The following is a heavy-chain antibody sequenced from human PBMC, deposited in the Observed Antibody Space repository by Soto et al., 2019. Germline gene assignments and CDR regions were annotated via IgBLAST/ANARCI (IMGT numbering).Heavy chain of an antibody. CDR3: ARGEAYDNDPAL. V-gene: IGHV4-34*01. CDR2: IYHSGST. Sequence: QVQLQEWGAGLLKPSETLSLTCAVSGGSLSDYYWIWIRQFPGKGLEWIGEIYHSGSTNYNPSVKSRVAISVEPSKNQFSLQLRSVTAADTAIYFCARGEAYDNDPALWGQGILVTVSS. D-gene: IGHD3-9*01. CDR1: GGSLSDYY. J-gene: IGHJ4*02.